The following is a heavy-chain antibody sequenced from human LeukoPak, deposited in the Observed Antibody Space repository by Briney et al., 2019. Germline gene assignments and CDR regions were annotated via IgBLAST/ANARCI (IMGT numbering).Heavy chain of an antibody. CDR1: GFTFSSYA. CDR2: ISGSGGST. Sequence: PGGSLRLSCAASGFTFSSYAMSWVRQAPGKGLEWVSAISGSGGSTYYANSVKGRFTISRDNSKNTLYLQMNSLRAEDTAVYYCAKDPSQWPRSFDYWGQGTLVTVSS. V-gene: IGHV3-23*01. D-gene: IGHD6-19*01. CDR3: AKDPSQWPRSFDY. J-gene: IGHJ4*02.